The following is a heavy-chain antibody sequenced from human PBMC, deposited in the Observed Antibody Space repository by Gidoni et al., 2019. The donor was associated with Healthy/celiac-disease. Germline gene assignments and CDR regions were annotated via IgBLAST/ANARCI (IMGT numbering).Heavy chain of an antibody. Sequence: EVQLLASGGGSVHPGGSLRLSCAVSGFTISNYAMNCVRQAPGQGLAWVSAIAPAGGSPYYADSVKGRFTISRDNSKNTLFLEMNNLRAEDTAVYYCTRDGKFRTDGFDVWGPGSMVTVSS. D-gene: IGHD1-26*01. CDR1: GFTISNYA. J-gene: IGHJ3*01. CDR2: IAPAGGSP. V-gene: IGHV3-23*01. CDR3: TRDGKFRTDGFDV.